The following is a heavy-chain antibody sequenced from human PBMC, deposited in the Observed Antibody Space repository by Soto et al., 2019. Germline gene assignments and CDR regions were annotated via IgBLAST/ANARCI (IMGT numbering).Heavy chain of an antibody. CDR2: ISGSGGST. V-gene: IGHV3-23*01. J-gene: IGHJ4*02. CDR1: GFTFSSYA. CDR3: AKLLDIVVVVAATAFDY. D-gene: IGHD2-15*01. Sequence: EVQLLESGGGLVQPGGSLRLSCAASGFTFSSYAMSWVRQAPGKGLERVSAISGSGGSTYYADSVKGRFTISRDNSKNTLYLQMNSLRAEDTAVYYCAKLLDIVVVVAATAFDYWGQGTLVTVSS.